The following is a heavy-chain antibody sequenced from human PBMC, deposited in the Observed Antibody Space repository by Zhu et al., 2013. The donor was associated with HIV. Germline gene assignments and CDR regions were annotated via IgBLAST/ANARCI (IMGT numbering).Heavy chain of an antibody. CDR1: GGTFSSYA. Sequence: QVQLVQSGAEVKKPGASVKVSCKASGGTFSSYAISWVRQAPGQGLEWMGWIIPIFGIANYAQKFQGRVTITADESTSTAYMELSSLRSEDTAVYYCASPTRAYGDYAYFDYWGQGTLVTVSS. D-gene: IGHD4-17*01. V-gene: IGHV1-69*01. CDR3: ASPTRAYGDYAYFDY. CDR2: IIPIFGIA. J-gene: IGHJ4*02.